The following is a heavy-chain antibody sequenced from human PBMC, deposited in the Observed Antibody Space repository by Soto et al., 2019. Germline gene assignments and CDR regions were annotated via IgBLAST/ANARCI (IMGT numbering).Heavy chain of an antibody. Sequence: EVQLLESGGGLVQPGGSLRLSCVASGFGLIDFAMSWVRQAPGKGLQWVSAISGSGSDTYYADSVKGRFTISRDTSKNTLYLQMNSLRAEDTALYYCAKSFSSNWYDYFNSWGQGSLVTVSS. CDR2: ISGSGSDT. V-gene: IGHV3-23*01. CDR1: GFGLIDFA. D-gene: IGHD6-13*01. J-gene: IGHJ4*02. CDR3: AKSFSSNWYDYFNS.